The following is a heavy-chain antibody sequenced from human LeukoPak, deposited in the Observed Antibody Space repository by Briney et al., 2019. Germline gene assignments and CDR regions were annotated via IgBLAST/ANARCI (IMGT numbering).Heavy chain of an antibody. D-gene: IGHD3-22*01. Sequence: GESLKTSFKGPGYRFSSYWIGWGRQMPGKGLEWMGIINPGVSDTTYSPSFQGHVTISADNSISPAYLQWSSLKASDTAMYYCARRWGSSAYYYNDAFDIWGQGTMVTVSS. CDR1: GYRFSSYW. CDR3: ARRWGSSAYYYNDAFDI. V-gene: IGHV5-51*01. CDR2: INPGVSDT. J-gene: IGHJ3*02.